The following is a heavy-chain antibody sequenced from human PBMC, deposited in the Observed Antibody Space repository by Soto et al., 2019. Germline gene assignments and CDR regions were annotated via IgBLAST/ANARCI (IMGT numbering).Heavy chain of an antibody. CDR1: GGSFSVYY. CDR3: WRWRYVYFFDY. J-gene: IGHJ4*02. CDR2: IYYSGST. Sequence: SETLSLTCAVYGGSFSVYYWSWIRQPPGKGLEWIGYIYYSGSTNYNPSLKSRVTISVDTSKNQFSLKLSSVTAADTAVYYCWRWRYVYFFDYGGQGTLVPVSS. V-gene: IGHV4-59*01. D-gene: IGHD5-18*01.